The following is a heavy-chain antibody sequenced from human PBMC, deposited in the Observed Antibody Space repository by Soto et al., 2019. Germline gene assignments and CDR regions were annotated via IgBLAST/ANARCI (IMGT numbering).Heavy chain of an antibody. J-gene: IGHJ4*02. CDR1: GFSLSSTVVG. V-gene: IGHV2-5*01. CDR2: IYWNDDK. CDR3: ARRREAAHFDY. D-gene: IGHD1-26*01. Sequence: QITLEESGPTLVKPTQTLTLTCTFSGFSLSSTVVGVGWIRQSPGKAPEWLAFIYWNDDKRYTPSLKSRLTITKDTSKNRVVLTMTNMDPVDTATYYCARRREAAHFDYWGQGTLVTVSS.